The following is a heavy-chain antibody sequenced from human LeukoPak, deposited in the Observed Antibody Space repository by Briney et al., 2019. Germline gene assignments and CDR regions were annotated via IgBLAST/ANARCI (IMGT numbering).Heavy chain of an antibody. J-gene: IGHJ4*02. Sequence: PGGSLRLSCAASGFTFSTLAMSWVRQAPGKGLEWVSGISTSGVSTYYADSVKGRFTISRDNSKNTLYLQMNSLRAEDTAVYYCAKFWSVGEDYFDYWGQGTLVTVSS. CDR1: GFTFSTLA. CDR3: AKFWSVGEDYFDY. D-gene: IGHD1-26*01. V-gene: IGHV3-23*01. CDR2: ISTSGVST.